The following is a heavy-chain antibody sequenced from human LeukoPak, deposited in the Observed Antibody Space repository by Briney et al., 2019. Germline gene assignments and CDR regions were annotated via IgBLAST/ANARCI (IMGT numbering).Heavy chain of an antibody. V-gene: IGHV3-7*01. Sequence: GGSLRLSCGASGFTFDDYWMSWVRQAPGQGLEWVANINQDGSEKYYLDSAKGRFTISRDNARNSLYLQVNSLRAEDTAVYYCARGRIEGFYWGQGTLVTVSS. CDR3: ARGRIEGFY. CDR2: INQDGSEK. J-gene: IGHJ4*02. D-gene: IGHD2-15*01. CDR1: GFTFDDYW.